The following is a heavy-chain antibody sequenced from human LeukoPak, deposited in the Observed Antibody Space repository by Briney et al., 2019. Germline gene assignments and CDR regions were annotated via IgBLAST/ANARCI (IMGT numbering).Heavy chain of an antibody. D-gene: IGHD3-22*01. V-gene: IGHV1-18*01. J-gene: IGHJ5*02. Sequence: ASVKVSCKASGYTFTSYGISWVRQAPGQGLEWMGWISAYNGNTNYAQKLQGRVTMTTDTSTSTAYMELRSLSSDDTAVYYCAIGKKRYYDSSPFVPWGQGTLVTVSS. CDR2: ISAYNGNT. CDR3: AIGKKRYYDSSPFVP. CDR1: GYTFTSYG.